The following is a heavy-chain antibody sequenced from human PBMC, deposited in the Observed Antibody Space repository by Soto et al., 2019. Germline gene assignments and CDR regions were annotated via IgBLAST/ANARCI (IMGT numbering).Heavy chain of an antibody. V-gene: IGHV1-58*01. Sequence: SVKVSCKASGFTFTSSAVQWVRQARGQRLEWIGWIVVGSGNTNYAQKFQERVTITRDMSTSTAYMELSSLRSEDTAVYYCAAASGNYEMSGYPYLFDAFDIWGQ. CDR3: AAASGNYEMSGYPYLFDAFDI. J-gene: IGHJ3*02. CDR2: IVVGSGNT. D-gene: IGHD3-22*01. CDR1: GFTFTSSA.